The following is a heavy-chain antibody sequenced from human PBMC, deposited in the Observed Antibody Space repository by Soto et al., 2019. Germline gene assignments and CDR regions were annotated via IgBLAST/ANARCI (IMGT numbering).Heavy chain of an antibody. D-gene: IGHD3-16*02. V-gene: IGHV3-23*01. CDR1: GFTFSSFA. CDR2: ISSSGGGT. CDR3: AKDFGALGESSGWGLDS. J-gene: IGHJ4*02. Sequence: EVQLLESGGGLVQPGGSLRLSCAASGFTFSSFAMNWVRQAPGKGLEWISAISSSGGGTYYADSVKGRFTISRDNFKNSVYLEMNSRRAEDTALYYCAKDFGALGESSGWGLDSWGQGTLVTVSS.